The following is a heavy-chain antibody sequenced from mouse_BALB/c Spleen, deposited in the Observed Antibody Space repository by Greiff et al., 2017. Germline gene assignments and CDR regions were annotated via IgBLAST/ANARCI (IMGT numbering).Heavy chain of an antibody. CDR2: ISSGSSTI. J-gene: IGHJ4*01. V-gene: IGHV5-17*02. CDR3: ARNGVNYAMDY. Sequence: EVKLVESGGGLVQPGGSRKLSCAASGFTFSSFGMHWVRQAPEKGLEWVAYISSGSSTIYYADTVKGRFTISRDNPKNTLFLQMTSLRSEDTAMYYCARNGVNYAMDYWGQGTSVTVSS. CDR1: GFTFSSFG. D-gene: IGHD2-13*01.